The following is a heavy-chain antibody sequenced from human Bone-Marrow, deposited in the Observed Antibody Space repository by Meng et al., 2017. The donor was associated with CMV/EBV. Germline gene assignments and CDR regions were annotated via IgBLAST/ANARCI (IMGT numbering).Heavy chain of an antibody. V-gene: IGHV1-69*02. CDR3: ARGRLGATNWFDP. J-gene: IGHJ5*02. Sequence: SVKVSCKASGGTFSSYTISWVRQAPGQGLEWMGRIIPILCIANYAQKFQGRVTMTTDTSTSTAYMELRSLRSDDTAVYYCARGRLGATNWFDPWGQGNLVNVAS. CDR1: GGTFSSYT. D-gene: IGHD1-26*01. CDR2: IIPILCIA.